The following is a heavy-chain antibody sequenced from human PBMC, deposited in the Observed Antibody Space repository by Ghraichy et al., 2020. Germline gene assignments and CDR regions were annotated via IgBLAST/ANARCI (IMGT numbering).Heavy chain of an antibody. CDR2: INHSGST. J-gene: IGHJ4*02. D-gene: IGHD3-9*01. CDR1: GGSFSGYY. CDR3: ARTPPYLTGYYPG. Sequence: SETLSLTCAVYGGSFSGYYWSWIRQPPGKGLEWIGEINHSGSTNYNPSLKSRVTISVDTSKNQFSLKLSSVTAADTAVYYCARTPPYLTGYYPGWGQGTLVTVSS. V-gene: IGHV4-34*01.